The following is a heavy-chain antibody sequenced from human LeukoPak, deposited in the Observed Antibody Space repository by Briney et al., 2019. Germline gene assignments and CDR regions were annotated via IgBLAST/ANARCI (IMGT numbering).Heavy chain of an antibody. D-gene: IGHD6-19*01. CDR1: GFTFDDYG. J-gene: IGHJ4*02. CDR3: AKESSSGWYGLGY. Sequence: GGSLRLSCAASGFTFDDYGMSWVRQAPGKGLEWVSVIYSGGSTYYADSVKGRFTISRDNSKNTLYLQMNSLRAEDTAVYYCAKESSSGWYGLGYWGQGTLVTVSS. CDR2: IYSGGST. V-gene: IGHV3-66*01.